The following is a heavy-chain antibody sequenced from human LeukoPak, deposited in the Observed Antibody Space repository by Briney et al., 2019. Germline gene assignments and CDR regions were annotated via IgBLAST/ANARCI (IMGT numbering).Heavy chain of an antibody. CDR1: GFTFSSYA. J-gene: IGHJ4*02. Sequence: GGSLTLSCAASGFTFSSYAMHWVRQAPGKGLEWVAVISYDGSNKYYADSVKGRFTIYRDNSKNTLYLQMNSLRAEDTAVYYCARESTFGGVIVSYYFDYWGQGTLVTVSS. CDR3: ARESTFGGVIVSYYFDY. CDR2: ISYDGSNK. V-gene: IGHV3-30-3*01. D-gene: IGHD3-16*02.